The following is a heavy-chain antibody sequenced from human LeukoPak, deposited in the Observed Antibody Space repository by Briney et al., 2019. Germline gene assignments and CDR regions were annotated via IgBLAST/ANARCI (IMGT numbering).Heavy chain of an antibody. Sequence: PGGSLRLSCAASGFTFSSYWMSWVRQAPGKGLEWVANIKQDGTEKFYVDSVKGRFTISRDNAKNSLYLQMNSLRAEDTVVYYCARDDGALGRVDYWGQGTLVTVSS. CDR3: ARDDGALGRVDY. CDR2: IKQDGTEK. D-gene: IGHD7-27*01. CDR1: GFTFSSYW. J-gene: IGHJ4*02. V-gene: IGHV3-7*01.